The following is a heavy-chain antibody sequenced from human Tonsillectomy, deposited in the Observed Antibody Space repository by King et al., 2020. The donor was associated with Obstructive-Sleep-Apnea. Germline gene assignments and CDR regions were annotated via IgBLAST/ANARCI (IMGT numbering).Heavy chain of an antibody. D-gene: IGHD5-12*01. CDR1: GGSISSNTYY. Sequence: QLQESGPGLVKPSETLSLTCTVSGGSISSNTYYWGWIRQPPGKGLEWIGTSFYSGSSYYNPSLKSRVTIAVDTSKNQFSLRLSSVTAADTAVYYCARVRGYSGYAFDGLFSPTPYFFDYWGQGTLVTVSS. CDR3: ARVRGYSGYAFDGLFSPTPYFFDY. J-gene: IGHJ4*02. V-gene: IGHV4-39*07. CDR2: SFYSGSS.